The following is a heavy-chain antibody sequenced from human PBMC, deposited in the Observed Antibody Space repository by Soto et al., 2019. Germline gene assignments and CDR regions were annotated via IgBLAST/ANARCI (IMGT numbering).Heavy chain of an antibody. V-gene: IGHV3-48*01. D-gene: IGHD6-13*01. CDR1: GFIFSSYS. CDR3: ARHPERIAQIGWFDP. Sequence: GGSLRPSCAASGFIFSSYSMNWVRQAPGKGLEWVSYISSSSSTIYYADSVKGRFTISRDNAKNSLYLQMNSLRAEDTAVYYCARHPERIAQIGWFDPWGQGTLVTVSS. CDR2: ISSSSSTI. J-gene: IGHJ5*02.